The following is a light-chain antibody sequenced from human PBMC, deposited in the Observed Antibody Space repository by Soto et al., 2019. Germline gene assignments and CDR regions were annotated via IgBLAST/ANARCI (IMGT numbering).Light chain of an antibody. CDR2: EVS. J-gene: IGLJ7*01. Sequence: QSALTQPAYVSGSRGQSITISCTGTSSDIGAYNYVSWYQQYPGKAPKLMIYEVSNRPSGVSNRFSGSKSGNTASLTISGLQAEDEADYYCSSYTTTSTAVFGGGTQLTVL. CDR3: SSYTTTSTAV. V-gene: IGLV2-14*01. CDR1: SSDIGAYNY.